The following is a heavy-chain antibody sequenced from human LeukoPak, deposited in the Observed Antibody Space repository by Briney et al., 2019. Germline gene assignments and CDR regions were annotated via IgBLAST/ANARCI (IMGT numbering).Heavy chain of an antibody. CDR1: VGSISRGGYY. Sequence: SETLSLTCTVSVGSISRGGYYWSWIRQHPGKGLECLVYIYYCGRTYYNPPLKSRVTISVDTSKNQFSLKLRSVTAPDTAVYCCARARPILNACDIWGQGTMVTVSS. J-gene: IGHJ3*02. V-gene: IGHV4-31*03. CDR3: ARARPILNACDI. CDR2: IYYCGRT. D-gene: IGHD2-8*02.